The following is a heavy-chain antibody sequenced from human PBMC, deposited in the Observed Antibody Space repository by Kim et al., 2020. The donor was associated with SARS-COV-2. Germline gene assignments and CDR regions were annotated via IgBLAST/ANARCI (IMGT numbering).Heavy chain of an antibody. D-gene: IGHD6-6*01. CDR2: IWYDGSNK. V-gene: IGHV3-33*01. CDR3: ARSIAARGFDY. J-gene: IGHJ4*02. CDR1: GFTFSSYG. Sequence: GGSLRLSCAASGFTFSSYGMHWVRQAPGKGLEWVAVIWYDGSNKYYADSVKGRFTISRDNSKNTLYLQMNSLRAEDTAVYYCARSIAARGFDYWGQGTLGTVSS.